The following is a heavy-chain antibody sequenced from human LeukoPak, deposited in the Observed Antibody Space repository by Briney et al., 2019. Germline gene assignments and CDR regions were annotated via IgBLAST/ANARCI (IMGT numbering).Heavy chain of an antibody. CDR2: ISYDGSNK. J-gene: IGHJ4*02. D-gene: IGHD3-10*01. V-gene: IGHV3-30*18. Sequence: GGSLRLSCAASGFTFSSYGMHWVRQAPGKGLEWVAVISYDGSNKYYADSVKGRFTISRDNSKNTLYLQMNSLRAENTAVYYCAKDMGLMVRGVILYYFDYWGQGTLVTVSS. CDR1: GFTFSSYG. CDR3: AKDMGLMVRGVILYYFDY.